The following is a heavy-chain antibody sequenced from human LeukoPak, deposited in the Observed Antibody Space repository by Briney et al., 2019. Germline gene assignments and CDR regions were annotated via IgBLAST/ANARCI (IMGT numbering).Heavy chain of an antibody. J-gene: IGHJ5*02. CDR1: GGTFSSYA. D-gene: IGHD3-22*01. V-gene: IGHV1-69*13. CDR3: ARVKFGGFDNYYDSSGYYGS. Sequence: GASVNVSCKASGGTFSSYAISWVRQAPGQGLEWMGGIIPIIGTANYAQKFQGRVTITADASTSTAYMELSSLRSEDTAVYYCARVKFGGFDNYYDSSGYYGSWGQGTLVSVSS. CDR2: IIPIIGTA.